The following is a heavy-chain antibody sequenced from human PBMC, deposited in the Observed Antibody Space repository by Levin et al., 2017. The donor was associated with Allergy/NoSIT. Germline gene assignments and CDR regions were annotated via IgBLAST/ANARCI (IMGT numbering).Heavy chain of an antibody. Sequence: GESLKISCKASGYTFIDYYIYWVRQAPGQGLEWMGWINPNSGGTNYAQKFQGGATMTRDTSISTAYMELSRLTSDDTAVYYCARVPRGSSGLYYFDYWGQGTLVTVSS. D-gene: IGHD6-19*01. CDR2: INPNSGGT. V-gene: IGHV1-2*02. J-gene: IGHJ4*02. CDR1: GYTFIDYY. CDR3: ARVPRGSSGLYYFDY.